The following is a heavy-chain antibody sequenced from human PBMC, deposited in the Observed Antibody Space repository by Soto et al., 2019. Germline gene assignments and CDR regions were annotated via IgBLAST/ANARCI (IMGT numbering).Heavy chain of an antibody. CDR2: IIPIFGTT. V-gene: IGHV1-69*15. D-gene: IGHD6-6*01. CDR1: GGTFSSYA. CDR3: AKSPEPYSSSTYYYYGMDV. Sequence: QVQLVQSGAEVKKPGSSVKVSCKASGGTFSSYAITWVRQAPGQGLEWMGRIIPIFGTTNYAQKFQGRVTITADESTSTAYMDLSRLRSDDTAVYYCAKSPEPYSSSTYYYYGMDVWGQGTTVTVSS. J-gene: IGHJ6*02.